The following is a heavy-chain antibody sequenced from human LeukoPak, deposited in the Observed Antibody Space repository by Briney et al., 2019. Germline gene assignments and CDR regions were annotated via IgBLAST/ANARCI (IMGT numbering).Heavy chain of an antibody. CDR1: GFTFSTFA. CDR3: ARDSGSYY. D-gene: IGHD1-26*01. Sequence: GGSLRLSCEASGFTFSTFAMIWVRQPPGKGLEWVSSIFPSGGEIHYADSVRGRFTISRDNSKSTLSLQMNSLRAEDTAVYYCARDSGSYYWGQGTLVTVSS. CDR2: IFPSGGEI. V-gene: IGHV3-23*01. J-gene: IGHJ4*02.